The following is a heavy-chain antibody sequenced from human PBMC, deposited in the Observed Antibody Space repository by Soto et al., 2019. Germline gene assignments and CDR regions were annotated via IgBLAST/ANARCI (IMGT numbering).Heavy chain of an antibody. CDR3: ARGIMTTRPL. CDR2: INHSGST. D-gene: IGHD4-17*01. CDR1: GESFSGYY. Sequence: SETLSLTCAVYGESFSGYYWSWFRQPPGKGLEWIGEINHSGSTNYNPSLKSRVTISVDTSKNQFSLKLSSVTAADTAVYYCARGIMTTRPLWGQGTLVTVSS. V-gene: IGHV4-34*01. J-gene: IGHJ4*02.